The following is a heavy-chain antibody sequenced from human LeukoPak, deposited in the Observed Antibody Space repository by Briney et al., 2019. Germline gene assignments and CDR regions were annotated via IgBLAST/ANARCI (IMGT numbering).Heavy chain of an antibody. D-gene: IGHD3-3*01. CDR2: ISGRGDLE. Sequence: GGSLRLSCAASGFTFSSYAMTWVRQAPGKGLEWVSTISGRGDLEFYTESVKGRFTISRDHSKNTVHLQMDSLRAEDTAIYYCAREGDFWSGYPIDHYYYMDVWGKGTTVTVTS. CDR3: AREGDFWSGYPIDHYYYMDV. CDR1: GFTFSSYA. J-gene: IGHJ6*03. V-gene: IGHV3-23*01.